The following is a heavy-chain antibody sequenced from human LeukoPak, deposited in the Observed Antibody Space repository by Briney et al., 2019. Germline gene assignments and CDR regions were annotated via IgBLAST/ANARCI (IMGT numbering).Heavy chain of an antibody. CDR1: GYTFTGYY. Sequence: ASVEVSCKASGYTFTGYYMHWVRQAPGQGLEWMGWINPNSGSTSYAEKFQGRVTMTRDMSTSTVYMELSSLRSEDTAVYYCAIQVGDGYNYVSFAFDIWGQGTMVTVSS. CDR3: AIQVGDGYNYVSFAFDI. D-gene: IGHD5-24*01. CDR2: INPNSGST. J-gene: IGHJ3*02. V-gene: IGHV1-46*01.